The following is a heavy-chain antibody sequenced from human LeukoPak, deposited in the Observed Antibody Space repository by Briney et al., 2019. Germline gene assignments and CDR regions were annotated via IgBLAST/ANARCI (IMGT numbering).Heavy chain of an antibody. CDR1: GGTFSRYA. D-gene: IGHD3-10*01. J-gene: IGHJ6*04. Sequence: SVKVSCKASGGTFSRYAISWVRQAPGQGLEWMGRIIPIFGTANYAQKFQGRVTITTDESTSTAYMELSSLRSEDTAVYYCARAKVRGVTDSPDVWGKGTTVTVSS. V-gene: IGHV1-69*05. CDR2: IIPIFGTA. CDR3: ARAKVRGVTDSPDV.